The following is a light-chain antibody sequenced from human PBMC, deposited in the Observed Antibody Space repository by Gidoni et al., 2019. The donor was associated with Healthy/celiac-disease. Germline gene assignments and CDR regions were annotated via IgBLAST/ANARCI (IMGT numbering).Light chain of an antibody. Sequence: QSVLTQPPSVSGAPGQRVTISCTGSSSNIGAGYDVHWYQQLPGTAPKLLIYCNSNRPSGVPDRFSGSKSGTSASLAISGLQAEDEADYYCQSYDSSLSGPYYVFGTGTKVTVL. CDR2: CNS. CDR3: QSYDSSLSGPYYV. CDR1: SSNIGAGYD. V-gene: IGLV1-40*01. J-gene: IGLJ1*01.